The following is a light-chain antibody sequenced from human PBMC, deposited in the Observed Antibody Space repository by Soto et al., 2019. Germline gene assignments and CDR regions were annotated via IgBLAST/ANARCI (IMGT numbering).Light chain of an antibody. Sequence: QSALTQPASVSGSPGQSITISCTGTSSDVGGYNYVSWYQQHPGKAPKLIICEVSNRPSGVSNRFSGSKSGNTASLTISVIKAEDEADYSCTSYTSSSTYVFGTGTKLTVL. CDR2: EVS. CDR1: SSDVGGYNY. CDR3: TSYTSSSTYV. J-gene: IGLJ1*01. V-gene: IGLV2-14*01.